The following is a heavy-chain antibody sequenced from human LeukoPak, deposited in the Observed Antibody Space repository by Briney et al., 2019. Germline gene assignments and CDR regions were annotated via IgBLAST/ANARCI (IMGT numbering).Heavy chain of an antibody. Sequence: GGSLRLSCAASGFTFSDYYMTWIRQAPGKGLEWVSCISSSGSTIFYADSVKGRFTISRDNAKSSLFLQMNSLRAEDTAVYYCARVNRVTAIQELDYWGQGTLVIVSS. D-gene: IGHD2-21*02. V-gene: IGHV3-11*01. CDR1: GFTFSDYY. CDR3: ARVNRVTAIQELDY. CDR2: ISSSGSTI. J-gene: IGHJ4*02.